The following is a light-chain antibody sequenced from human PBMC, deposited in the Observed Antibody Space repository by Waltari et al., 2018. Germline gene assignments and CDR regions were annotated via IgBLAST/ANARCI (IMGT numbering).Light chain of an antibody. V-gene: IGKV1-12*02. CDR2: AAS. Sequence: QMTQSPLSVSASIGDRVAISCRASQDIASWLAWYQQHPGKAPRLLVYAASNLQSGVPSRFSGSGSGTNFTLTINSLQPEDFATYYCQEYQSFPFTFGPGTTVDVK. CDR1: QDIASW. J-gene: IGKJ3*01. CDR3: QEYQSFPFT.